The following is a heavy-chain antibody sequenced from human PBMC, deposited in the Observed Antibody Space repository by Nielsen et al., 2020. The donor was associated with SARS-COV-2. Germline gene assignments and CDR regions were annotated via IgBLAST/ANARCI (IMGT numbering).Heavy chain of an antibody. CDR2: IYYSGST. Sequence: SETRSLTCTVPGGSISSYYWSWTRQPPGKGLEWIGYIYYSGSTNYNPSPKSRVTISLDTSKDQFSLKLCSVTAADTAVYYCARASSGDSRYYYPMDVWGKGTTVTVSS. J-gene: IGHJ6*03. D-gene: IGHD2-21*02. CDR1: GGSISSYY. CDR3: ARASSGDSRYYYPMDV. V-gene: IGHV4-59*01.